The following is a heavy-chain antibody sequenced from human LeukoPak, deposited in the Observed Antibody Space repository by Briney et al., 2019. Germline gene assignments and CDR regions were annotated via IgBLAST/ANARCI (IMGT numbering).Heavy chain of an antibody. CDR2: IIPIFGTA. CDR3: ARAVVPAAIPGGNAFDI. D-gene: IGHD2-2*02. J-gene: IGHJ3*02. Sequence: ASVKVSCKASGYAFTSYAISWVRQAPGQGLEWMGGIIPIFGTANYAQKFQGRVTITADESTSTAYMELSSLRSEDTAVYYCARAVVPAAIPGGNAFDIWGQGTMVTVSS. V-gene: IGHV1-69*13. CDR1: GYAFTSYA.